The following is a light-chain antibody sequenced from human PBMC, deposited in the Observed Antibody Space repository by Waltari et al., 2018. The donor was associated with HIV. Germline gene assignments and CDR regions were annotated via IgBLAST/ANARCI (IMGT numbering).Light chain of an antibody. J-gene: IGLJ2*01. Sequence: QSALTQPPSASGSPGQSVTISCTGTSSDVGGYNYVSWYQQHPGKAPKLMIYEVSKRPSCVPDRFSGSKSGNTASLTVSGLQAEDEADYYCSAYAGSNNFGVFGGGTKLTVL. V-gene: IGLV2-8*01. CDR3: SAYAGSNNFGV. CDR2: EVS. CDR1: SSDVGGYNY.